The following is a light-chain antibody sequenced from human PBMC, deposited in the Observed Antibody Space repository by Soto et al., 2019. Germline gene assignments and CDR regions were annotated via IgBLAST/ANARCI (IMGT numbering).Light chain of an antibody. CDR3: SSYGGSNNLV. J-gene: IGLJ2*01. CDR2: EVS. CDR1: SSDVGGYSY. V-gene: IGLV2-8*01. Sequence: QSALTQPPSASGSPGQSVTISCTGASSDVGGYSYVSWYQQHPGKAPKLMIYEVSKRPSGVPDRFSGSKSGNTASLTVSGLHAEDEADYYCSSYGGSNNLVFGGGTKVTVL.